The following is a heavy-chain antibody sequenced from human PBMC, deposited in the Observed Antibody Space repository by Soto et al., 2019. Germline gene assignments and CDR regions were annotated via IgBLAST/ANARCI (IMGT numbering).Heavy chain of an antibody. V-gene: IGHV1-2*02. CDR2: INPKSDVT. CDR1: GYTYSDYK. Sequence: GASGKVSCKASGYTYSDYKIHWLRQAPGQGLEWMGWINPKSDVTNYAHKFKDRVTMTRDTSTSTVHMDLSRLTFDDTAVYYCASGAMLSAAIDPSFDPWGQG. D-gene: IGHD2-2*01. CDR3: ASGAMLSAAIDPSFDP. J-gene: IGHJ5*02.